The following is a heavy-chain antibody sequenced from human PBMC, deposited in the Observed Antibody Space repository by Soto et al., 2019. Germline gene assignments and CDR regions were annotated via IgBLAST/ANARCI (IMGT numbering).Heavy chain of an antibody. CDR2: ISGSGGST. CDR3: AKDPRDFWSGYTPPGWFDP. CDR1: GFTFSSYA. J-gene: IGHJ5*02. D-gene: IGHD3-3*01. V-gene: IGHV3-23*01. Sequence: HPGGSLRLSCAASGFTFSSYAMSWVRQAPGKGLEWVSAISGSGGSTYYADSVKGRFTISRDNSKNTLYLQMNSLRAEDTAVYYCAKDPRDFWSGYTPPGWFDPWGQGTLVTVSS.